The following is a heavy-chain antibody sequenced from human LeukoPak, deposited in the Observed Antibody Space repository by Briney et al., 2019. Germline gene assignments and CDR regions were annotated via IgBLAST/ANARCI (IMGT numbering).Heavy chain of an antibody. CDR2: INHSGST. CDR1: GGSFSGYY. Sequence: SETLSLTCAVYGGSFSGYYWSWIRQPPGKGLEWIGEINHSGSTNYNPSLKSRVTISVDTSKNQFSLKLSSVTAADTAVYYCARAPVDWLAIDYWGQGTLVTVSS. D-gene: IGHD3-9*01. J-gene: IGHJ4*02. CDR3: ARAPVDWLAIDY. V-gene: IGHV4-34*01.